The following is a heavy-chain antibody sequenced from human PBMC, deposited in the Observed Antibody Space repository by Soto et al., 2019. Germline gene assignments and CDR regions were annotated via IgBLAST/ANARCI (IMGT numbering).Heavy chain of an antibody. V-gene: IGHV1-69*13. CDR3: ARDRYYDSSGYYRYNWFDP. CDR2: IIPIFGTA. J-gene: IGHJ5*02. D-gene: IGHD3-22*01. Sequence: SVKVSCQASGGTFSSYASSWVRQAPGQGLEWMGGIIPIFGTANYAQKFQGRVTITADESTSTAYMELSSLRSEDTAVYYCARDRYYDSSGYYRYNWFDPWGQGTLVTVSS. CDR1: GGTFSSYA.